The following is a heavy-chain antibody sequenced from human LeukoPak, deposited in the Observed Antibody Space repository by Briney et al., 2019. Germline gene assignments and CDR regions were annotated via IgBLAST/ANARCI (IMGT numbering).Heavy chain of an antibody. CDR3: ASYGDYGGGGYFDL. CDR1: GFTFSSYG. D-gene: IGHD4-17*01. Sequence: GGSLRLSCAASGFTFSSYGMHWVRQAPGKGLEWVAFIRYDGSNKYYADSVKGRFTISRDNSKNSLYLQMNSLRAEDTALYHCASYGDYGGGGYFDLWGRGTLVTVSS. CDR2: IRYDGSNK. V-gene: IGHV3-30*02. J-gene: IGHJ2*01.